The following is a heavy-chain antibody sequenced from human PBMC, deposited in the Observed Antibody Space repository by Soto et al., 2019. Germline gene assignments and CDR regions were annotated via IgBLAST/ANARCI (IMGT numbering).Heavy chain of an antibody. V-gene: IGHV3-23*01. CDR3: AKGRGQNWKFDY. D-gene: IGHD1-1*01. Sequence: EVQLLESGGGSVQPGGSLRLSCAASGFTFSSYAMHWVRRPPGKGLEWVSSISGSGCTAYYTDSVQGRFSISRDSLVNTLYPQMNRLRAEDTALYYCAKGRGQNWKFDYWGQGTLVTVSP. CDR2: ISGSGCTA. CDR1: GFTFSSYA. J-gene: IGHJ4*02.